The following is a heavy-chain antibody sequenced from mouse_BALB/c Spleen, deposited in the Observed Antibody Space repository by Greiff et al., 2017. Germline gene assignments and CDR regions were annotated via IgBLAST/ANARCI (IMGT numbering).Heavy chain of an antibody. V-gene: IGHV1-77*01. CDR2: IYPGSGNT. D-gene: IGHD1-1*01. CDR1: GYTFTDYY. CDR3: AREDYYGSSWYFDV. Sequence: QVQLQQSGAELARPGASVKLSCKASGYTFTDYYINWVKQRTGQGLEWIGEIYPGSGNTYYNEKFKGKATLTADKSSSTAYMQLSSLTSEDSAVYFCAREDYYGSSWYFDVWGAGTTVTVSS. J-gene: IGHJ1*01.